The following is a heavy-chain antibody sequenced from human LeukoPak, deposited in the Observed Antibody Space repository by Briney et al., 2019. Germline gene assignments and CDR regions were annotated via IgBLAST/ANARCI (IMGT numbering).Heavy chain of an antibody. CDR1: GGSISSYY. D-gene: IGHD3-22*01. J-gene: IGHJ4*02. CDR3: ARGHDSSGYPYYFDY. CDR2: IYTSGST. Sequence: SETLSLTCTVSGGSISSYYWSWIRQPAGKGLEWNGRIYTSGSTNYNPSLKSRVTMSVDTSKNQFSLKLSSVTAADTAVYYCARGHDSSGYPYYFDYWGQGTLVAVSS. V-gene: IGHV4-4*07.